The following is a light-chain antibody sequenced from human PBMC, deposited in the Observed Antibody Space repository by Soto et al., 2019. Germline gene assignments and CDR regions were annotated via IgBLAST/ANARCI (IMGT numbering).Light chain of an antibody. J-gene: IGKJ2*01. V-gene: IGKV3-20*01. CDR3: QQYGSSPPYT. Sequence: EIVFTQSPGTLSLSPGERATLSCRASQSVSSSYLAWYQQKPGQAPRLLIYGASTRATGIPDRFSGSGSGTGFTLTISRLEPEDFAVYYCQQYGSSPPYTFGQGTKLEIK. CDR2: GAS. CDR1: QSVSSSY.